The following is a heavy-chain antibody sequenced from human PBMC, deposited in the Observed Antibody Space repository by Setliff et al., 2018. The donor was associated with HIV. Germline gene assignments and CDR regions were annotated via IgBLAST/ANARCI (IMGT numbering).Heavy chain of an antibody. CDR1: GFIFDSYT. CDR2: ISYDGNDK. D-gene: IGHD2-21*01. V-gene: IGHV3-30*04. CDR3: ARSKRNTLWWFFEY. Sequence: GGSLRLSCAASGFIFDSYTLHWVRQTPGKGLEWVAVISYDGNDKYYGDSVKGRFTVSRDNSNSTLYLQMSSLRAEDTAVYYCARSKRNTLWWFFEYWSQGTQVTVSS. J-gene: IGHJ4*02.